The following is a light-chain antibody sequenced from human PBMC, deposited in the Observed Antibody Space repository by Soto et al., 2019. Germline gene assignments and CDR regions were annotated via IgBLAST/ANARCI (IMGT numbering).Light chain of an antibody. J-gene: IGKJ5*01. CDR3: QQYNSWPIT. V-gene: IGKV3D-15*01. Sequence: EIVRTQSPATLSVSPGERATLSCRASQSVSSNLAWYQQKPGQAPRLLIYGASTRDTGIPARFSGSGSGTEFTLTISSLQSEDFAVYYCQQYNSWPITVGQGTRLEIK. CDR1: QSVSSN. CDR2: GAS.